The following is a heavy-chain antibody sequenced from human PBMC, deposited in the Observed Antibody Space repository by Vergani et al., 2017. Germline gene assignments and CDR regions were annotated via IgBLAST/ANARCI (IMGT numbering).Heavy chain of an antibody. Sequence: QVQLVESGGGVVQPGRSLRLSCAASGFTFSSYSMNWVRQAPGKGLEWVAVISYDGSNKYYADSVKGRFTISRDNSKNTLYLQMNSLRAEDTAVYYCAKDRYGDYSYYYYGMDVWGQGTTVTVSS. CDR2: ISYDGSNK. V-gene: IGHV3-30*18. J-gene: IGHJ6*02. D-gene: IGHD4-17*01. CDR3: AKDRYGDYSYYYYGMDV. CDR1: GFTFSSYS.